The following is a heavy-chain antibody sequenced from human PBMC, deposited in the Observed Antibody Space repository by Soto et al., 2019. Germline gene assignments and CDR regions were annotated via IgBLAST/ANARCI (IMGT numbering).Heavy chain of an antibody. J-gene: IGHJ3*02. V-gene: IGHV3-74*01. D-gene: IGHD2-15*01. CDR1: GFSLSGYW. Sequence: GGSLRLSCVASGFSLSGYWMHWVRQAPGKGPVWVSRINSDGSTTNYADSVKGQFTLSRDNAESTVYLHMNSLRAEDTAVYYCAKKGLGSLTRYCSDGGCHYAFDMWGQGTMVTVSS. CDR2: INSDGSTT. CDR3: AKKGLGSLTRYCSDGGCHYAFDM.